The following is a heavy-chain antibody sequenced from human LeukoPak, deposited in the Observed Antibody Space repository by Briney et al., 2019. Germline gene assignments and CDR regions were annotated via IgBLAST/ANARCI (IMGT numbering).Heavy chain of an antibody. CDR2: IYYSGST. V-gene: IGHV4-59*01. J-gene: IGHJ5*02. CDR1: GGSISSYY. Sequence: SETLPLTCIVSGGSISSYYWSWIRQPPGKGLEWIGYIYYSGSTNYNPSLKSRVTISVDTSKNQFSLKLSSVTAADTALYYCARYLYYDILTGGNWFDPWGQGTLVTVSS. D-gene: IGHD3-9*01. CDR3: ARYLYYDILTGGNWFDP.